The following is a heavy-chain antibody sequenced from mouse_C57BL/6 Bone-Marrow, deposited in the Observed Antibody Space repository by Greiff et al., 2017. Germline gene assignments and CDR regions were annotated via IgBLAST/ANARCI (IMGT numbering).Heavy chain of an antibody. D-gene: IGHD2-1*01. Sequence: VQLQQSGAELVRPGTSVKVSCKASGYAFPTYLIEWVKQRPGQGLEWIGVINPGSGGTNYNEKFKGKATLPADKSSSNAYMQLSSLTSEDSAVYFCARSGGNYPLAMDYWGQGTSVTGSS. CDR3: ARSGGNYPLAMDY. V-gene: IGHV1-54*01. CDR2: INPGSGGT. CDR1: GYAFPTYL. J-gene: IGHJ4*01.